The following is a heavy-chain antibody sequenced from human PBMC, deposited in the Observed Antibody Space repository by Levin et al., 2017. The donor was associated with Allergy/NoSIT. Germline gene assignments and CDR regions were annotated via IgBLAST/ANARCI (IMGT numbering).Heavy chain of an antibody. D-gene: IGHD3-9*01. Sequence: HSQTLSLPCAVYGGSFSGYYWSWLRQPPGKGLECIGEINHSGSTDYNPSLKSRVTISLDTSKNQFSLKLSSVTAADTAVYYCARGLIKSLTSYNVFDIWGQGTMVTVSS. CDR1: GGSFSGYY. CDR3: ARGLIKSLTSYNVFDI. J-gene: IGHJ3*02. V-gene: IGHV4-34*01. CDR2: INHSGST.